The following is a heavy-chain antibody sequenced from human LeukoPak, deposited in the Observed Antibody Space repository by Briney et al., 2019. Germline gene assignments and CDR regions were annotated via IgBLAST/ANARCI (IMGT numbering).Heavy chain of an antibody. V-gene: IGHV3-7*01. CDR3: ARDKIVGATHFDH. J-gene: IGHJ4*02. D-gene: IGHD1-26*01. CDR1: GFTFSNYW. Sequence: GGSLRLSCAASGFTFSNYWMSWVRQAPGKGLEWVANIKQDGSEKYYVDSVKGRFTTSRDNAKNSLFLQMNSLRAEDTAVYYCARDKIVGATHFDHWGQGTLVTVSS. CDR2: IKQDGSEK.